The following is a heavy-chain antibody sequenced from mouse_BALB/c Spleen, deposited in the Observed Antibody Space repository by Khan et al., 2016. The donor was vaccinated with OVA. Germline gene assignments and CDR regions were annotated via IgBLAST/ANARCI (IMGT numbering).Heavy chain of an antibody. V-gene: IGHV1-7*01. Sequence: VQLQESGAELAKPGASVKMSCKASGYTFTSYWMHWVKQRPGQGLEWIGYINPSSGYTEYNQNFKDKATLTADKSSSTAYMQLSSLTSEDSAVYYCARDRIDYWGQGTTLTVYS. CDR1: GYTFTSYW. J-gene: IGHJ2*01. CDR2: INPSSGYT. CDR3: ARDRIDY.